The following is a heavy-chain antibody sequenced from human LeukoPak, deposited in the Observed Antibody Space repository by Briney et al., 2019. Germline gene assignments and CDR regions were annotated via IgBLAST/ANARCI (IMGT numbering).Heavy chain of an antibody. CDR1: GYTFSSYH. V-gene: IGHV1-46*01. CDR2: INPSFNPGVDVT. J-gene: IGHJ4*02. D-gene: IGHD3-16*01. CDR3: ARGDYVGEVLQPPTQY. Sequence: ASVKVSCKASGYTFSSYHIHWVRQAPGQGLEWMGRINPSFNPGVDVTSYAQKFQGRITMTRDISTNTVYMELSSLRSEDTAVYFCARGDYVGEVLQPPTQYWGQGTLVTVSS.